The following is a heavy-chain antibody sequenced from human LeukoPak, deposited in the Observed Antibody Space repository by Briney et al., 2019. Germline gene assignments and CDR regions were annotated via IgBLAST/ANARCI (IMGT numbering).Heavy chain of an antibody. V-gene: IGHV5-51*01. CDR2: IYPGDSDT. CDR1: GYSFTSYW. CDR3: ASLRGREYGDYVGGYFDY. J-gene: IGHJ4*02. D-gene: IGHD4-17*01. Sequence: GESLKISCKGSGYSFTSYWIGWVRQMPGKGLEWMGIIYPGDSDTRYSPSFQGQVTISADKSISTAYLQWSSLKASDTAMYYCASLRGREYGDYVGGYFDYWGQGTLVTVSS.